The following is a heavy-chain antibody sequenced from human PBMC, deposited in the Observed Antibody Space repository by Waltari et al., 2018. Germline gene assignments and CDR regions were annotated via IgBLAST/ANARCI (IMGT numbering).Heavy chain of an antibody. CDR2: VSYSGTT. J-gene: IGHJ3*01. CDR1: GVSITSNRHY. D-gene: IGHD5-12*01. CDR3: ATYIGASVGTAAFDV. Sequence: LQLQESGPRLVRPTETLSLICRVSGVSITSNRHYWAWIRQSPGQGREWIGTVSYSGTTYIRPALKSRVSVSRDTSKNQVSLILGSVTAADMAVYYCATYIGASVGTAAFDVWGQGTMVTVSS. V-gene: IGHV4-39*01.